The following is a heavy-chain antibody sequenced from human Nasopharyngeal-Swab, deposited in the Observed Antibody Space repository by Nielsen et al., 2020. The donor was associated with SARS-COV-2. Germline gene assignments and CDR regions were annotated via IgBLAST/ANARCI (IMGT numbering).Heavy chain of an antibody. CDR2: IWYDGSNK. J-gene: IGHJ4*02. CDR3: ARDWGGTLWY. V-gene: IGHV3-33*01. CDR1: GFTFSSYG. D-gene: IGHD2-21*01. Sequence: GESLKISCAASGFTFSSYGMHWVRQAPGKGLEWVAVIWYDGSNKYYADSVKGRFTISRDNSKNTLYLQMNSRRAEDTAVYYCARDWGGTLWYWGQGTLVTVSS.